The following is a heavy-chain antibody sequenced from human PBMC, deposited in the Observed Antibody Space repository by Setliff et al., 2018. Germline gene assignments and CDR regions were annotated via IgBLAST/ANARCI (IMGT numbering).Heavy chain of an antibody. J-gene: IGHJ4*02. CDR1: GASINSNNW. CDR3: ARDRYYGSGSYYNYFDK. Sequence: SETLSLTCAVSGASINSNNWWSWVRQPPGKGLEWIGRIHYRGTTYSNASLASRVTISLDTPKNQFSLKLTSVTAADTAVYYCARDRYYGSGSYYNYFDKWGQGSLVTVSS. V-gene: IGHV4-4*02. D-gene: IGHD3-10*01. CDR2: IHYRGTT.